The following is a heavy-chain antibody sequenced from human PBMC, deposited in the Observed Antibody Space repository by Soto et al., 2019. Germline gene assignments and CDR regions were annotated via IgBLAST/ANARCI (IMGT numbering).Heavy chain of an antibody. J-gene: IGHJ3*01. CDR1: GGTFSSHA. V-gene: IGHV1-69*01. CDR2: IIPIFGTT. Sequence: QVQLVQSGTEVKKPGSSVKVSCKASGGTFSSHAISWVRQAPGQGLEWMGGIIPIFGTTNYAQRLQGRVSITADESTSTAYMELSSLRSEDTAVYYCAGSYKYGSGTFDAFDVWGQGIMVTVSS. CDR3: AGSYKYGSGTFDAFDV. D-gene: IGHD3-10*01.